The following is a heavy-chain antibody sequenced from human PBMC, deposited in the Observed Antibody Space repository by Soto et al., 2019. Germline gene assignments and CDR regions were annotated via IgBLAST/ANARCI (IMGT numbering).Heavy chain of an antibody. J-gene: IGHJ4*02. CDR1: GFTFSSYG. D-gene: IGHD3-10*01. Sequence: QVQLVESGGGVVQPGRSLTLSCAASGFTFSSYGMHWVRQAPGKGLEWVAVVSFDAGNKYYADSVKGRFTIFRDNSNNTLFLQMNSLRTEDTALYYCAKALGRMTMVRGFTETDYWGQGTLVTVSS. CDR3: AKALGRMTMVRGFTETDY. V-gene: IGHV3-30*18. CDR2: VSFDAGNK.